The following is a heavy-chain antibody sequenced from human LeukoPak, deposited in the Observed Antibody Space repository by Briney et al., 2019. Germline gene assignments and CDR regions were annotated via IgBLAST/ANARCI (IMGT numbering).Heavy chain of an antibody. CDR1: GGSFSGYY. V-gene: IGHV4-34*01. D-gene: IGHD4-17*01. CDR3: VSSHGDYVNF. J-gene: IGHJ4*02. CDR2: INHSGST. Sequence: SQTLSLTCAVYGGSFSGYYWSWIRQPPGKGLEWIGEINHSGSTNYNPFLKSRVTISVDTSKNQFSLKLSSVTAADTAVYYCVSSHGDYVNFSGQGTLATVSS.